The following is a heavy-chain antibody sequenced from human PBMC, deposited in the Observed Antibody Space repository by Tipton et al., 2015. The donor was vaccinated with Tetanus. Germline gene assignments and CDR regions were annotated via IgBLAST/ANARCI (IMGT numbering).Heavy chain of an antibody. CDR2: ISYDGSNK. J-gene: IGHJ4*02. CDR1: GFTFSSYG. D-gene: IGHD3-22*01. V-gene: IGHV3-30*18. CDR3: AKEGGIYYYDSGGLGYFDY. Sequence: SLRLSCAASGFTFSSYGMHWVRQAPGKGLEWVAVISYDGSNKYYADSVKGRFTISRDNSKNTLYLQMNSLRAEDTAVYYCAKEGGIYYYDSGGLGYFDYWGQGTLVTVSS.